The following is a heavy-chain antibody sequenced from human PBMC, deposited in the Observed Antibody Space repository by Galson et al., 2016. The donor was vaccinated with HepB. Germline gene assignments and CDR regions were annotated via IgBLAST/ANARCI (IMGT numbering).Heavy chain of an antibody. V-gene: IGHV3-48*01. CDR1: GFTFSSYS. D-gene: IGHD3-10*01. CDR2: ISSSSSAI. Sequence: SLRLSCAASGFTFSSYSMNWVRQAPGKGLEWVSYISSSSSAIHYADSVKGRFTISRDNAKNSLYLQMNSLSAEDTAVYYCARDDDGVGVMPLLYWGQGTLLTVSS. J-gene: IGHJ4*02. CDR3: ARDDDGVGVMPLLY.